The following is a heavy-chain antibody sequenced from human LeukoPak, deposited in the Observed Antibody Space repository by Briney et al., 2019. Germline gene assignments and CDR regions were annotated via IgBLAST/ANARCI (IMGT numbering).Heavy chain of an antibody. CDR2: INHSGST. J-gene: IGHJ4*02. Sequence: PSETLSLTCAVYGGTFNDDYWSWIRQPPGKGLEWMGEINHSGSTNYNPSLKSRVIISVKTSKKQFSLKLSSVTAADTAVYYCARGQWLDNYWGQGTLVTVSS. D-gene: IGHD6-19*01. V-gene: IGHV4-34*01. CDR1: GGTFNDDY. CDR3: ARGQWLDNY.